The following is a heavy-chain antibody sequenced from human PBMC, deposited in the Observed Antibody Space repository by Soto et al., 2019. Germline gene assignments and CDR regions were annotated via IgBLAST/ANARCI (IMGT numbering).Heavy chain of an antibody. CDR2: IKQDGSEK. Sequence: GSLRLSFAASGFTFSSYWMSWVRQAPGQGLEWVANIKQDGSEKYYVDSVKGRFTISRDNAKNSLYLQMNSLRAEDTAVYYCARVSYSSSSAQGVPYYYGMDVWGQGTTVTVSS. D-gene: IGHD6-6*01. CDR3: ARVSYSSSSAQGVPYYYGMDV. J-gene: IGHJ6*02. CDR1: GFTFSSYW. V-gene: IGHV3-7*05.